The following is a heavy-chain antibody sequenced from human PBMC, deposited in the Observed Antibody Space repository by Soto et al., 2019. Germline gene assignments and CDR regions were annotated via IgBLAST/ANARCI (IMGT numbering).Heavy chain of an antibody. J-gene: IGHJ5*02. V-gene: IGHV3-48*01. CDR1: GFTFSSYS. CDR2: ISSSSSTI. D-gene: IGHD1-26*01. Sequence: EVQLVESGGGLVQPGGSLRLSCAASGFTFSSYSMNWVRQAPGKGLEWVSYISSSSSTIYYADSVKGRFTISRDNAKNSLYLQMNSLRAEDTAVYYCAREGGNYLNWFDPWGQGTLVTVSS. CDR3: AREGGNYLNWFDP.